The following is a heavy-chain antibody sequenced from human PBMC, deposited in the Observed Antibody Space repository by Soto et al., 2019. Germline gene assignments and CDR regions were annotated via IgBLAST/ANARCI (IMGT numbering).Heavy chain of an antibody. CDR3: VKGLSPANYYGMDV. V-gene: IGHV3-11*04. J-gene: IGHJ6*02. CDR2: ISPSGSPI. Sequence: LSLTCTVSGGSISSYYWSWIRQPPGKGLEWVSYISPSGSPIYYADSVKGRFTISRDNSKNTLYLQMSSLRAEDTAVYYCVKGLSPANYYGMDVWGQGTTVTVSS. D-gene: IGHD3-10*01. CDR1: GGSISSYY.